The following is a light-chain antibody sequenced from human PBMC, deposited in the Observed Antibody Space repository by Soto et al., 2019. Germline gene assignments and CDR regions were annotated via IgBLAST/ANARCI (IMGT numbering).Light chain of an antibody. J-gene: IGKJ2*01. Sequence: EIVLTQSPGTLSLSPGERATLSCRASQTISNTFLAWYQQRPGQAPRLLIYGASGRAAGIPDRFSGSGSGTDFTLSISRLEPEDVATYYCQQYDSLPYTFGQGTRLEIK. V-gene: IGKV3-20*01. CDR2: GAS. CDR3: QQYDSLPYT. CDR1: QTISNTF.